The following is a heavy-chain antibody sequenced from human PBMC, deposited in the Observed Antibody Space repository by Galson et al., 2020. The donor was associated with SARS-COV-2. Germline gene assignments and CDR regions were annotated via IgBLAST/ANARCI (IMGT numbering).Heavy chain of an antibody. CDR2: IYWDDDK. CDR1: GFSPRTSEVP. CDR3: AHRRRLPTVDYGMDV. J-gene: IGHJ6*02. V-gene: IGHV2-5*02. Sequence: KMSGPTLVKPTQTLTLTCTFSGFSPRTSEVPVGCIRQPPGTALEWLALIYWDDDKRYSPSLRSRLTISKDTSKNQVVLTMTNVDPVDTATYYCAHRRRLPTVDYGMDVWGQGTTVTVSS. D-gene: IGHD2-2*01.